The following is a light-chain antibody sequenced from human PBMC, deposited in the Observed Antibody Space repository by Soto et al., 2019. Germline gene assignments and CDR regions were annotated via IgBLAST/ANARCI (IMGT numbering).Light chain of an antibody. Sequence: PGEMASLSSGASQSISSSFLAWYQQKPGQAPRLLIYADSNRATGIPARFSGSWSGTDFTLTISSLEPEDFSVYYCQQRYNWPITFGQGTLLEIK. J-gene: IGKJ5*01. CDR1: QSISSSF. V-gene: IGKV3D-20*02. CDR3: QQRYNWPIT. CDR2: ADS.